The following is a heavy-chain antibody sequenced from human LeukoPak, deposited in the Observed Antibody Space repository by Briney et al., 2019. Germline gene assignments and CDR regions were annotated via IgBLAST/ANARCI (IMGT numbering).Heavy chain of an antibody. J-gene: IGHJ6*02. Sequence: WGSLRLSCAASGFPFSSYSMTWVRQAPGKGLEWVSIINNSGDDIFYAASVKGRFTISRDNSKNTLYLQMNSLRAEDTALYYCAKGLVPAALRYYGLDVWGQGTTVTVSS. D-gene: IGHD2-2*01. CDR3: AKGLVPAALRYYGLDV. CDR2: INNSGDDI. V-gene: IGHV3-23*01. CDR1: GFPFSSYS.